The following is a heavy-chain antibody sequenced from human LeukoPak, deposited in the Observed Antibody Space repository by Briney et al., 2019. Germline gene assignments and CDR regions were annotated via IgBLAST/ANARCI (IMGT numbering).Heavy chain of an antibody. D-gene: IGHD4-17*01. CDR3: ARSRRDYGDYVVGFDP. CDR2: IYHRGNT. J-gene: IGHJ5*02. CDR1: NGSINSDW. V-gene: IGHV4-4*02. Sequence: SGTLSLTCAVSNGSINSDWWSWVRQPPGKGLEWIGEIYHRGNTNYNPSLKSRVTISVDKSKNQFSLKLSSVTAADTAVYYCARSRRDYGDYVVGFDPWGQGTLVTVSS.